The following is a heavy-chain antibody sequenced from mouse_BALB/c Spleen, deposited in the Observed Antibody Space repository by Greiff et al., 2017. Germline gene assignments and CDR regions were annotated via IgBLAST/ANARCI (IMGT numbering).Heavy chain of an antibody. V-gene: IGHV14-3*02. CDR2: IDPANGNT. CDR1: GFNIKDTY. Sequence: VQLQQSGAELVKPGASVKLSCTASGFNIKDTYMHWVKQRPEQGLEWIGRIDPANGNTKYDPKFQGKATITADTSSNTAYLQLSSLTSEDTAVYYCASPSTVVGAFAYWGQGTLVTVSA. J-gene: IGHJ3*01. D-gene: IGHD1-1*01. CDR3: ASPSTVVGAFAY.